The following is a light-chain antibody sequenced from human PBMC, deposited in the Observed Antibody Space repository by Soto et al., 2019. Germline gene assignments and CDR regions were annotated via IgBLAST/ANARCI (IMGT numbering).Light chain of an antibody. CDR1: NIGGRS. V-gene: IGLV3-21*02. CDR2: DDS. J-gene: IGLJ1*01. CDR3: QVWDSSSDHYV. Sequence: SYELTQPPSVSVAPGQTATISCGGNNIGGRSVNWYQQKPGQAPVLVVSDDSDRPSGIPERFSGSNSGNTATLTISRVEAGDEADYYCQVWDSSSDHYVFGTGTKGTVL.